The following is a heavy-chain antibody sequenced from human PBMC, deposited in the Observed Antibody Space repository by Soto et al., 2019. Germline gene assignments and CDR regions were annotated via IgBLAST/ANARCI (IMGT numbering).Heavy chain of an antibody. J-gene: IGHJ4*02. D-gene: IGHD3-3*01. V-gene: IGHV3-7*03. Sequence: GGSLRLSCAASGFTFSSYWMSWVRQAPGKGLEWVANIKQDGSEKYYVDSVKGRFTISRDNAKNSLYLQMNSLRAEDTAVYYCARDRSYYDFWSGYPNDYWGQGTLVTVSS. CDR1: GFTFSSYW. CDR3: ARDRSYYDFWSGYPNDY. CDR2: IKQDGSEK.